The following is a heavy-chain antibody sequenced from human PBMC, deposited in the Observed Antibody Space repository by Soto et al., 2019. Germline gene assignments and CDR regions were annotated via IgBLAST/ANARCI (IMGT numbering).Heavy chain of an antibody. CDR2: ISDDGSNT. D-gene: IGHD2-8*02. CDR3: GRVVYSIFGGGSNPPPYYFED. J-gene: IGHJ4*02. CDR1: GFTFSRHT. Sequence: GGSLRLSCAASGFTFSRHTMHWVRQAPGKGLEWVAAISDDGSNTYYADSVKGRFTISRDNSKNTLYLQMNSLSSEDTAVHHWGRVVYSIFGGGSNPPPYYFEDGGREPRVAASS. V-gene: IGHV3-30-3*01.